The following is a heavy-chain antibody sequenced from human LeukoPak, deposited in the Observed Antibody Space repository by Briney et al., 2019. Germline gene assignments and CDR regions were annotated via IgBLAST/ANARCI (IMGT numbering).Heavy chain of an antibody. V-gene: IGHV1-2*02. CDR2: INPNSGGT. CDR3: ATGSYLEYFQH. D-gene: IGHD3-10*01. Sequence: GASVKVSCKASGYTFTDYYVRWVRQAPGQGLEWMGWINPNSGGTNYVQKFQGSVTMTRDTSISTAYMELSSLKSDDTAVYYCATGSYLEYFQHWGQGTLVTVSS. J-gene: IGHJ1*01. CDR1: GYTFTDYY.